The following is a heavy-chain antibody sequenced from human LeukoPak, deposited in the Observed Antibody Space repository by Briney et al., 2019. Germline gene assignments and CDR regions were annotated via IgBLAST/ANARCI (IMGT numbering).Heavy chain of an antibody. J-gene: IGHJ4*02. D-gene: IGHD6-13*01. CDR3: ARRWWQQLVVTLFDY. V-gene: IGHV3-9*01. CDR1: GFTFDDYA. CDR2: ISWNSGSI. Sequence: PGRSLRLSCAASGFTFDDYAMHWVRQAPGKGLEWVSGISWNSGSIGYADSVKGRFTISRDNAKNSLYLQMNSLRAEDTAVYYCARRWWQQLVVTLFDYWGQGTLVTVSS.